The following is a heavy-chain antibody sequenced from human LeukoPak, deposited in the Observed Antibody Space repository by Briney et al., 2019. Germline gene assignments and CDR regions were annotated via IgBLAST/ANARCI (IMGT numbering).Heavy chain of an antibody. CDR3: AELGITLIGGV. D-gene: IGHD3-10*02. J-gene: IGHJ6*04. CDR2: ISSSGSTI. Sequence: GGSLRLSCAASGFTFSSYEMNWVRQAPGKGLEWVSYISSSGSTIDYADSVKGRFTISRDNAKNSLYLQMNSLRAEDTAVYYCAELGITLIGGVWGKGTTVTISS. CDR1: GFTFSSYE. V-gene: IGHV3-48*03.